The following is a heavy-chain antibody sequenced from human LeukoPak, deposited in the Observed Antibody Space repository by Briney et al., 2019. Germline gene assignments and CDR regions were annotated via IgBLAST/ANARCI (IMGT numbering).Heavy chain of an antibody. D-gene: IGHD3-3*01. J-gene: IGHJ1*01. CDR1: GYTFTSYY. CDR3: ARDLAGYYDFWSGFFQH. V-gene: IGHV1-46*03. Sequence: ASVKVSCKASGYTFTSYYMHWVRQAPGQGPEWMGIINPSGGSTSYAQKFQGRVTMTRDTSTSTVYKELSSLRSEDTAVYYCARDLAGYYDFWSGFFQHWGQGTLVTVSS. CDR2: INPSGGST.